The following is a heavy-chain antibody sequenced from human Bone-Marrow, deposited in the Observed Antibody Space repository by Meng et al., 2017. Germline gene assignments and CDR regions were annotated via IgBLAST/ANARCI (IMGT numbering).Heavy chain of an antibody. CDR1: GGSVSSGSYY. CDR3: ARASFELVDAFDI. V-gene: IGHV4-61*01. D-gene: IGHD3-16*01. Sequence: GSLRLSCTVSGGSVSSGSYYWSWIRQPPGKGLEWIGYIYYSGSTNYNPSLKSRVTISVDTSKNQFSLKLSSVTAADTAVYYCARASFELVDAFDIWGQGTMVTVSS. J-gene: IGHJ3*02. CDR2: IYYSGST.